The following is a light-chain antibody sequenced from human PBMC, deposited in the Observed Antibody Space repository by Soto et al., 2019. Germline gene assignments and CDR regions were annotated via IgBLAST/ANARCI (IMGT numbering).Light chain of an antibody. CDR2: GAS. CDR1: QSVSSN. CDR3: QQYNNWPRT. Sequence: EIVMTQSPATLSVSPGERATLSCRASQSVSSNLAWYQQKPGQAPRLLIYGASTRATGIPARFSGSGSGTEFTLLISSLQSEDFAVYYCQQYNNWPRTFGQGAKVEIK. V-gene: IGKV3-15*01. J-gene: IGKJ1*01.